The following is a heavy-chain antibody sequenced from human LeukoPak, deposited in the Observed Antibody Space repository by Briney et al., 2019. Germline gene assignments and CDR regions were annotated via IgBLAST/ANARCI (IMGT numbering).Heavy chain of an antibody. CDR3: ARDLGSSYYFDY. V-gene: IGHV4-4*07. D-gene: IGHD2-15*01. CDR2: IYASGST. Sequence: SETLSLTRTVSGGSITAYYWSWIRRPAGKGLEWIGRIYASGSTNYNPPLKSRVTMSVDTSKSQFSLELSPVTAADTAVYYCARDLGSSYYFDYWGQGTLVTISS. J-gene: IGHJ4*02. CDR1: GGSITAYY.